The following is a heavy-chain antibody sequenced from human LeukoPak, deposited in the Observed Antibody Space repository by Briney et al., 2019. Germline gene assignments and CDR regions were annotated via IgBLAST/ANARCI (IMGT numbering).Heavy chain of an antibody. J-gene: IGHJ4*02. D-gene: IGHD3-3*01. Sequence: PGGSLRLSCAASGFTFDVYAMHWVRQAPGRGLEWVSGISWNSGNIAYADSVKGRFTISRDNAKNTLYLQMNSLRAEDTAVYYCAKDLTIFGVVIPYDWGQGTLVTVSS. CDR1: GFTFDVYA. V-gene: IGHV3-9*01. CDR3: AKDLTIFGVVIPYD. CDR2: ISWNSGNI.